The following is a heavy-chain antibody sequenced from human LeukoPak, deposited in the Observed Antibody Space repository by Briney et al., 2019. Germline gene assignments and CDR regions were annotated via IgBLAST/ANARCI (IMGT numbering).Heavy chain of an antibody. D-gene: IGHD2-15*01. CDR2: IYYSGSA. CDR1: GDSISSFY. J-gene: IGHJ4*02. CDR3: ARVGCSGGSCYCDY. Sequence: SETLSLTCTVSGDSISSFYWSWIRQSPGRGLDWIGYIYYSGSATYNPSLKSRVTISLDTSKNQFSLKLSSVTAADTAVYYCARVGCSGGSCYCDYWGQGTLVTVSS. V-gene: IGHV4-59*01.